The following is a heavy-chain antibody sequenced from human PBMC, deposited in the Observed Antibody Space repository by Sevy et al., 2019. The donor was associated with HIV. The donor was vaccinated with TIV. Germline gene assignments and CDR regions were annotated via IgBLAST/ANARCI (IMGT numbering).Heavy chain of an antibody. CDR1: GGSISNYF. J-gene: IGHJ4*02. V-gene: IGHV4-59*01. CDR2: IYYSGST. Sequence: SETLSLTCTVSGGSISNYFWSWIRQPPGKGLEWIGYIYYSGSTNYNPSLKSRVTILLDTSKNQFSLKLRSVTAADTAVYYCARESIGAVGDFDYWGQGTLVTVSS. D-gene: IGHD6-13*01. CDR3: ARESIGAVGDFDY.